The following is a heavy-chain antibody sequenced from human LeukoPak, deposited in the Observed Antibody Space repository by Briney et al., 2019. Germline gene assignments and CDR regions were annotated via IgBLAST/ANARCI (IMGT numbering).Heavy chain of an antibody. CDR3: AREWSYDSSDYYYL. J-gene: IGHJ4*02. D-gene: IGHD3-22*01. CDR2: IWYDASNK. V-gene: IGHV3-33*01. Sequence: GGSLRLSCAASGISFRSYGMHWVRQAPGKGLEWVTFIWYDASNKYYAESVKGRFTISRDNSRNTVFLQMNSLRAEDTAIYYCAREWSYDSSDYYYLWGQGTLVTVSS. CDR1: GISFRSYG.